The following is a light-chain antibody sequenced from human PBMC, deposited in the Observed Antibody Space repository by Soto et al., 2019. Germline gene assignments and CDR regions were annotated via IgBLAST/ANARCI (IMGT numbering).Light chain of an antibody. CDR1: QSVSSN. Sequence: EIVIKNSPDTLSVYHGERATLSCRASQSVSSNLAWYQQKPGKAPSLLIYGAFTRATGIPARFSGSGSGTDFTLTISSLQSEDFAVYYCQQPYNWPPTFGPGTRLEIK. CDR3: QQPYNWPPT. CDR2: GAF. J-gene: IGKJ5*01. V-gene: IGKV3-15*01.